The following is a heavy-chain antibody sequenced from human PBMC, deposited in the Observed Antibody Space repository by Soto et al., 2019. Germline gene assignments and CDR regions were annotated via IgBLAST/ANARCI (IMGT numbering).Heavy chain of an antibody. CDR2: IYNSGS. CDR1: GGSISTYY. V-gene: IGHV4-59*08. Sequence: SETLSLTCAVSGGSISTYYWSWIRQPPGKGLEWVGYIYNSGSSYNPSLKSRVTISVDTSKNQFSLKLSSVTAADTAVYYCARLRVTMVRGVIRGNWFDPWGQGTLVTVS. J-gene: IGHJ5*02. D-gene: IGHD3-10*01. CDR3: ARLRVTMVRGVIRGNWFDP.